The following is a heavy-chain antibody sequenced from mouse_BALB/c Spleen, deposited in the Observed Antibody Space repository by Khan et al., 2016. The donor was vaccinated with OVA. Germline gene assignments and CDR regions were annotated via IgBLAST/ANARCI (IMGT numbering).Heavy chain of an antibody. D-gene: IGHD1-1*01. V-gene: IGHV14-3*02. CDR3: ATYYYGSSRYFDY. CDR1: GFNIKDTY. CDR2: IDPANGNT. J-gene: IGHJ2*01. Sequence: VQLKQSGAELVKPGASVKLSCTLSGFNIKDTYMHWVKQRPEQGLEWIGRIDPANGNTNYDPKFQGKATITADKSSNPAYLQLSSLTSEDTAVYYCATYYYGSSRYFDYWGQGTTLTVSS.